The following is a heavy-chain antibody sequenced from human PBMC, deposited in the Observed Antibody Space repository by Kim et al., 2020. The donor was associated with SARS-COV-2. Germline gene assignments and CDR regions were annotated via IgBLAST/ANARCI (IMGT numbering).Heavy chain of an antibody. CDR1: GFTISNYW. J-gene: IGHJ4*02. CDR2: IKQDGSEK. D-gene: IGHD1-26*01. CDR3: AREGDHDGAFDY. V-gene: IGHV3-7*03. Sequence: GGSLRLSCAVSGFTISNYWMSWVRQAPGKGLEWVANIKQDGSEKYYVDSVKGRFTISRDNAKNSLYLQMNSLRAEDTAVYYCAREGDHDGAFDYWGQGTLVTVSS.